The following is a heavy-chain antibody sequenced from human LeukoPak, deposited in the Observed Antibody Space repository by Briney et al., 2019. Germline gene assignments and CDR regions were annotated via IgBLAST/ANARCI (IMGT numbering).Heavy chain of an antibody. Sequence: GGSLRLSCAASGFTFSSYAMSWVRQAPGKGLEWVSATSGSGDGTFYADSVKGRFTISRDNSKNTLYLQMNSLRAEDTAIYCCAKLRDFFDSSGQFDYWGQGTLVTVSS. J-gene: IGHJ4*02. CDR2: TSGSGDGT. CDR3: AKLRDFFDSSGQFDY. CDR1: GFTFSSYA. V-gene: IGHV3-23*01. D-gene: IGHD3-22*01.